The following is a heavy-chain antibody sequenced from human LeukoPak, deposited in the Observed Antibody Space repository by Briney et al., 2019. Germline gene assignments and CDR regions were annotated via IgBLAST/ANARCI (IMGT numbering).Heavy chain of an antibody. J-gene: IGHJ5*01. CDR1: GYTFTGYY. CDR3: ARGYCSSTSCFRINWFDS. CDR2: INPNSGGT. Sequence: GASVKVSCKASGYTFTGYYMHWVRQAPGQGLEWMGWINPNSGGTNYAQKFQGRVTMTRDTSISTAYMELSRLRSDDTAVYYCARGYCSSTSCFRINWFDSWGQGTLVTVSS. D-gene: IGHD2-2*01. V-gene: IGHV1-2*02.